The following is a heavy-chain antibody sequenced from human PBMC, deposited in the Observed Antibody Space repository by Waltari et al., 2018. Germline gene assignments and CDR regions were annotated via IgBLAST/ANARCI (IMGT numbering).Heavy chain of an antibody. J-gene: IGHJ3*02. V-gene: IGHV3-48*03. CDR2: ISSSGDTI. CDR1: GFTFSSYE. CDR3: ARRGKRGDLDALDI. Sequence: EVQLVESGGGLVQPGGSLRLSCAASGFTFSSYEMNWVRQAPGKGLEWVSYISSSGDTIHYADSVKGRSTISRDNAKNSLYLQTNSLRAEDTAVYYCARRGKRGDLDALDIWGQVTMVTVSS. D-gene: IGHD2-21*02.